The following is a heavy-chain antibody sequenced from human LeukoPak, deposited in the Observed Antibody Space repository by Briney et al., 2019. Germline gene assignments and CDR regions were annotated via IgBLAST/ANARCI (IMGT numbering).Heavy chain of an antibody. CDR2: IVPNGST. V-gene: IGHV3-64D*06. CDR1: GFTFTDHV. J-gene: IGHJ4*02. Sequence: GGALRLSCSASGFTFTDHVMHWVRHAPGKGLKYVSAIVPNGSTYYADSVKGRFTISRDNSKNTLYLQMSSLRAEDSAMYYCVKDIVDVVATGSNWGQGTLVTVSS. D-gene: IGHD5-12*01. CDR3: VKDIVDVVATGSN.